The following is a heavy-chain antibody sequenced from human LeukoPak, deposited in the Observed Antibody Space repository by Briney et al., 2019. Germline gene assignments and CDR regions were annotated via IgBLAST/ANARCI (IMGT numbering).Heavy chain of an antibody. D-gene: IGHD2-15*01. CDR1: GYTFTSYY. J-gene: IGHJ4*02. V-gene: IGHV1-46*01. CDR3: ARTYCRDGSCYYLDY. CDR2: ISPSGGST. Sequence: ASVKVSCKASGYTFTSYYIHWVRQAPGQGLEWMGIISPSGGSTSYAQKFQGRVTKTRDTSTSTVYMDLSSLRSEDTAVYYCARTYCRDGSCYYLDYWGQGTLVTVSS.